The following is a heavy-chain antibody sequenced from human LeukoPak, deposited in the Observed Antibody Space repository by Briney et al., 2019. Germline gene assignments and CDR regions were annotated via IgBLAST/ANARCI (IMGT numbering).Heavy chain of an antibody. D-gene: IGHD5-24*01. Sequence: GVSVRLSCEASGFTFSSRAMSWVRQATRKGLEWVSAISGSGGSTYYADSVKGRFTISRDNSKNTLYLQMNSLRAEDTAVYYCAKDEKQLGTFDYWGQGTLVTVSS. CDR3: AKDEKQLGTFDY. V-gene: IGHV3-23*01. J-gene: IGHJ4*02. CDR2: ISGSGGST. CDR1: GFTFSSRA.